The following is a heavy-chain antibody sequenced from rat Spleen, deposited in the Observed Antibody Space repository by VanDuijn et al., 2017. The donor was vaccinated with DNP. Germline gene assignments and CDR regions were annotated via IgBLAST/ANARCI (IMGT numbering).Heavy chain of an antibody. V-gene: IGHV5-25*01. CDR1: GFTFSYYY. Sequence: EVQLVESGGGLVQPGRSMKLSCAASGFTFSYYYMAWVRPAPTKGLEWVASISISGGSTYYQDPVKGRFTISRDNATSTLYLQMDSLSSEDSATYYCARPDYWGQGVMVTVSS. J-gene: IGHJ2*01. CDR2: ISISGGST. CDR3: ARPDY.